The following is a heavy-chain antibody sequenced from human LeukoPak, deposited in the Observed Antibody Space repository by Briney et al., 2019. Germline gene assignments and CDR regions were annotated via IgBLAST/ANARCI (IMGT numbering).Heavy chain of an antibody. CDR3: ARTDTGLTGMDV. D-gene: IGHD5-18*01. CDR1: GFTFSSYW. J-gene: IGHJ6*02. Sequence: GGSLRLSCAASGFTFSSYWMYWVRQAPGKGLVWVSRINSDGSSTSYADSVKGRFTISRDNSKNTLYLQMNSLRAEDTAVYYCARTDTGLTGMDVWGQGTTVTVSS. V-gene: IGHV3-74*01. CDR2: INSDGSST.